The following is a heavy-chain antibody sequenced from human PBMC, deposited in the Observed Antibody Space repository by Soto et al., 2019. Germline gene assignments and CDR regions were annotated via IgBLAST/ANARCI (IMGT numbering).Heavy chain of an antibody. D-gene: IGHD3-3*01. J-gene: IGHJ5*02. CDR3: AKGRLRFLGFDP. CDR1: GFTFSSYA. Sequence: GSLRLSCAASGFTFSSYATSWVRQAPGKGLEWVSAISGSGGSTYYADSVKGRFTISRDNSKNTLYLQMNSLRAEDTAVYYCAKGRLRFLGFDPWGQGTLVTVSS. CDR2: ISGSGGST. V-gene: IGHV3-23*01.